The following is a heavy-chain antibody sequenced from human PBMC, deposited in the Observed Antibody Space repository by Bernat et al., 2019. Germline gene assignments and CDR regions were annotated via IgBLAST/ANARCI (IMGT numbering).Heavy chain of an antibody. V-gene: IGHV3-30-3*01. D-gene: IGHD2-15*01. Sequence: VQLVESGGGVVQPGRSLRLSCAASGFTFSSYAMHWVRQAPGKGLEWVAVISYDGSNKYYADSVKGRFTISRDNSKNTLYLQMNSLRAEDTAVYYCAGELLSSGYFDYWGQGTLVTVSS. CDR2: ISYDGSNK. CDR1: GFTFSSYA. J-gene: IGHJ4*02. CDR3: AGELLSSGYFDY.